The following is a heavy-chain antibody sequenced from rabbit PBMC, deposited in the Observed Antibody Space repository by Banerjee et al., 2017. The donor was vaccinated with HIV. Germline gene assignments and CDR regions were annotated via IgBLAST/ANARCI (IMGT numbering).Heavy chain of an antibody. J-gene: IGHJ4*01. CDR1: GFSLSSYA. D-gene: IGHD6-1*01. V-gene: IGHV1S47*01. CDR3: ARRTNGIDYGLDL. CDR2: IDPVFGST. Sequence: QEQLVESGGNLITPGGSLTLTCTASGFSLSSYAMSWVRQAPGKGLEWIGYIDPVFGSTYYASWVNGRFTISSHNAQNTLYLQLNSLTAADTATYFCARRTNGIDYGLDLWGPGTLVTVS.